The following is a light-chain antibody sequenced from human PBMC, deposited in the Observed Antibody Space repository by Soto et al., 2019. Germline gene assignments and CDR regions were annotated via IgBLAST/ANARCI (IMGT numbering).Light chain of an antibody. J-gene: IGLJ1*01. Sequence: QSVLTQPPSVSAAPGQKVTISCSGSSSNIGGNSVSWYQQLPWTAPKLLIYDDNKRPSGIPDRFSGSKYGTSATLGITGFQTGDEADYYCGSWDSSLSAYVFGTGTKVTVL. CDR1: SSNIGGNS. CDR3: GSWDSSLSAYV. V-gene: IGLV1-51*01. CDR2: DDN.